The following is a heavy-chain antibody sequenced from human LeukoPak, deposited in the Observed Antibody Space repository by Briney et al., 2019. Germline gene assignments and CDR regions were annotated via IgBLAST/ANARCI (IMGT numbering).Heavy chain of an antibody. CDR2: ISGSGSTI. CDR1: GFTFSNYE. J-gene: IGHJ4*02. CDR3: ARVVGYYGSVRYYFDY. V-gene: IGHV3-48*03. Sequence: GGSLRLSCAASGFTFSNYEMNWVRQAPGKGLEWVSYISGSGSTIYYADSVKGRFTVSRDNAKNSLYLQMNSLRAEDTAVYYCARVVGYYGSVRYYFDYWGQGTLVTVSS. D-gene: IGHD3-10*01.